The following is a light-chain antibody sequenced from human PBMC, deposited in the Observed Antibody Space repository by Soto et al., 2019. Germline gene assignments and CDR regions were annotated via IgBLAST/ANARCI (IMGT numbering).Light chain of an antibody. CDR1: QSILYSSNNENC. V-gene: IGKV4-1*01. CDR3: QQYFSTPLT. J-gene: IGKJ4*01. CDR2: WAS. Sequence: DIVMIQSPDSLAVSLGERATINCKSSQSILYSSNNENCLAWYQQKPGQPPKLLIYWASTRESGVPDRFSGSGSGTDFTLTISSLQAEDVAVYYCQQYFSTPLTFGGGTKVEIK.